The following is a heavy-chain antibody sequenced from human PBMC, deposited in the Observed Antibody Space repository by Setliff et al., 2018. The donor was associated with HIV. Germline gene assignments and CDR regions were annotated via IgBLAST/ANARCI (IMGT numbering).Heavy chain of an antibody. Sequence: GSLRLSCAASGFTFDRFWMHWVRQAPGKGLVWVSRVNRDGSSTTYADSVKDRFTIPRDNAKNTLYLQMNSLRAEDTGVYYCHSGYDTEEQSYFDYWGQGALVTVSS. D-gene: IGHD5-12*01. CDR2: VNRDGSST. J-gene: IGHJ4*02. CDR1: GFTFDRFW. V-gene: IGHV3-74*01. CDR3: HSGYDTEEQSYFDY.